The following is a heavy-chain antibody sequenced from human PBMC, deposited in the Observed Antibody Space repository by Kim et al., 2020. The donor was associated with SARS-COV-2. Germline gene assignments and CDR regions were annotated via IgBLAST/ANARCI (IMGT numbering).Heavy chain of an antibody. D-gene: IGHD3-22*01. J-gene: IGHJ4*02. CDR2: IWYDGSNK. V-gene: IGHV3-33*01. Sequence: GGSLRLSCAASGFTFSSYGMHWVRQAPGKGLEWVAVIWYDGSNKYYADSVKGRFTISRDNSKNTLYLQMNSLRAEDTAVYYCARDHPYYYDSSGKGYFDYWGQGTLVTVSS. CDR1: GFTFSSYG. CDR3: ARDHPYYYDSSGKGYFDY.